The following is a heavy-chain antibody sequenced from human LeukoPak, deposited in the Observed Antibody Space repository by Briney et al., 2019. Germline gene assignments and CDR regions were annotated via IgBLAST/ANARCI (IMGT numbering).Heavy chain of an antibody. V-gene: IGHV4-34*08. J-gene: IGHJ4*02. D-gene: IGHD3-16*02. CDR1: GFTFSSYS. Sequence: GSLRLSCAASGFTFSSYSMNWIRQPPGKGLEWIGEINHSGSTSYNPSLKSRVTISVDTSKNQFSLRLSSVTAADTAVYFCAGREFPRSYFWGQGTLVAASS. CDR2: INHSGST. CDR3: AGREFPRSYF.